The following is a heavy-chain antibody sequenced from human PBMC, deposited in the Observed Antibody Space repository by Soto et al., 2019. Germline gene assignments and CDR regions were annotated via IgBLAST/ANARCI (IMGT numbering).Heavy chain of an antibody. J-gene: IGHJ5*02. D-gene: IGHD3-3*01. CDR1: GFTFSNAW. Sequence: PGGSLRLSCAASGFTFSNAWMSWVRQAPGKGLEWVGHIKSKTDGETTDYAAPVKGRFTISRDDSKNTLYLQMNSLKTEDTAVYYCTTGLPITIFGVIIRGTFDPWGQGTLVTVSS. CDR2: IKSKTDGETT. CDR3: TTGLPITIFGVIIRGTFDP. V-gene: IGHV3-15*01.